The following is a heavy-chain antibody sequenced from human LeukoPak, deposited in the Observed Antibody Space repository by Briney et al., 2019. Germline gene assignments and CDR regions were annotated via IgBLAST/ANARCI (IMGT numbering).Heavy chain of an antibody. Sequence: SQTLSLTCTVSGGSISSGGYYWSWIRQHPGKGLEWIGYIYYSGSTYYNPSLKSRVTISVDTSKNQFSLKLSSVTAADTAVYYCARGTTYYYDSSGYYSPFDYWGQGTLVTVSS. CDR2: IYYSGST. CDR1: GGSISSGGYY. V-gene: IGHV4-31*03. CDR3: ARGTTYYYDSSGYYSPFDY. J-gene: IGHJ4*02. D-gene: IGHD3-22*01.